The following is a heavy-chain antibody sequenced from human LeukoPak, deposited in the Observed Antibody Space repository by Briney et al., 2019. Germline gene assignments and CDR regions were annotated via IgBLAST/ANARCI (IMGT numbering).Heavy chain of an antibody. V-gene: IGHV4-59*12. CDR2: IYYSGST. CDR3: ARGDSSGYYDPTEFDY. D-gene: IGHD3-22*01. CDR1: GGSISSYY. Sequence: SETLSLTCTVSGGSISSYYWSWIRQPPGKGLEWIGYIYYSGSTNYNPSLKSRVTISVDTSKNQFSLKLSSVTAADTAVYYCARGDSSGYYDPTEFDYWGQGTLVTVSS. J-gene: IGHJ4*02.